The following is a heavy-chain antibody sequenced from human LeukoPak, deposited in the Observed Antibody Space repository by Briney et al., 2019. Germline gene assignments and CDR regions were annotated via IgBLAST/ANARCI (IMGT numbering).Heavy chain of an antibody. CDR1: DGSFSGYY. CDR2: INHSGST. J-gene: IGHJ5*02. V-gene: IGHV4-34*01. CDR3: ARGPDSGSYYAWFDP. D-gene: IGHD1-26*01. Sequence: SETLSLTCAVYDGSFSGYYWSWIRQPPGKGREWIGEINHSGSTNYNPSLMSRVTISVDTSKNQFSLRLSSVTAADTAVYYCARGPDSGSYYAWFDPWGQGTLVTVSS.